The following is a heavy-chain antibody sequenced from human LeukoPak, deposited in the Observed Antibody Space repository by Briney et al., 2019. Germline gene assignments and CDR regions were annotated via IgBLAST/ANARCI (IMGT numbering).Heavy chain of an antibody. D-gene: IGHD3-10*01. V-gene: IGHV3-30*03. CDR1: GFPFSDYG. CDR2: ISHDGNNK. J-gene: IGHJ6*03. Sequence: GRSLRLSCAASGFPFSDYGMYWVRQAPGKGLEWLAVISHDGNNKYYADSVKGRITISRDNSMNTLYLQMNSLRAEDTAVYYCATDPRGYYYYYYMDVWGKGTTVTVSS. CDR3: ATDPRGYYYYYYMDV.